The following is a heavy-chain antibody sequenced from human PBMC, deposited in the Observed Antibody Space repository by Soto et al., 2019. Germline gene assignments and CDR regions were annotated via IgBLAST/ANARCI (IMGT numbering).Heavy chain of an antibody. Sequence: SETLSLTCTVSGGSISSYYWSWIRQPPGKGLEWIGYIYYSGSTNYNPSLKSRVTISVDTSKNQFSLKLSSVTAADTAVYYCARGGERWLQATFDYWGQGTLVTVSS. V-gene: IGHV4-59*01. J-gene: IGHJ4*02. CDR3: ARGGERWLQATFDY. CDR1: GGSISSYY. CDR2: IYYSGST. D-gene: IGHD5-12*01.